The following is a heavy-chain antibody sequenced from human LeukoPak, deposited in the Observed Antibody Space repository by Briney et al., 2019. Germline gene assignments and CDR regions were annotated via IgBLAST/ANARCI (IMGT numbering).Heavy chain of an antibody. CDR2: MNPNSGNT. Sequence: ASVTVSCKASGYTFTSYDISWVRQATGQGLEWMGWMNPNSGNTGYAQKFQGRVTMTRNTSISTAYMELSSLRSEDTAVYYCARGGLSGYDNDYYYGMDVWGQGTTVTVSS. V-gene: IGHV1-8*01. D-gene: IGHD5-12*01. CDR1: GYTFTSYD. J-gene: IGHJ6*02. CDR3: ARGGLSGYDNDYYYGMDV.